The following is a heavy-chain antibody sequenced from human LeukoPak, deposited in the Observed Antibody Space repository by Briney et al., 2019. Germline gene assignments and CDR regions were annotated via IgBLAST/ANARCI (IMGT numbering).Heavy chain of an antibody. D-gene: IGHD6-13*01. CDR3: ATQGSSSWYFDY. Sequence: ASVKVSCKASGYTFTSYGISWVRQAPGKGLEWMGGFDPEDGETIYAQKFQGRVTMTEDTSTDTAYMELSSLRSEDTAVYYCATQGSSSWYFDYWGQGTLATVSS. CDR1: GYTFTSYG. CDR2: FDPEDGET. J-gene: IGHJ4*02. V-gene: IGHV1-24*01.